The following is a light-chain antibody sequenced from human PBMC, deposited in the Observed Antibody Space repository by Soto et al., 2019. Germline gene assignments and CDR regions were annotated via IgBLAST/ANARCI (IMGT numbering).Light chain of an antibody. Sequence: QPVLTQPPSASGTPGQRVTISCSGSSSNIGSNYVYWYQQLPGTAPKLLIFRNNHRPSGVPDRFSGSKSGTSGSLAISGLRSDDEADYYCAAWDDSLSGVLFGEGTKLPVL. J-gene: IGLJ2*01. CDR1: SSNIGSNY. V-gene: IGLV1-47*01. CDR2: RNN. CDR3: AAWDDSLSGVL.